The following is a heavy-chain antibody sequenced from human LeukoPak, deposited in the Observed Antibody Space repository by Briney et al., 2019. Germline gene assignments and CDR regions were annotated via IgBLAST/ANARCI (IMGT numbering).Heavy chain of an antibody. D-gene: IGHD2-15*01. Sequence: ASVKVSCKASGYTFTGYYMHWLRQAPGQGLEWMGWINPNSGGTNYAQKFQGRVTMTRDTSISTAYMELSRLRSDDTAVYYCARGYCSGGSCYHYYYYGMDVWGQGTTVTVSS. CDR3: ARGYCSGGSCYHYYYYGMDV. CDR1: GYTFTGYY. J-gene: IGHJ6*02. V-gene: IGHV1-2*02. CDR2: INPNSGGT.